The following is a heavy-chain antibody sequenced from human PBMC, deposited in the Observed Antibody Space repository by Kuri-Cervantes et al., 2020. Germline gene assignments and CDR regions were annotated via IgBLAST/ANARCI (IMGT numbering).Heavy chain of an antibody. CDR3: AKDLTFDL. Sequence: GGSLRLSCAASGFTFSSYAMSWARQAPGKGLEWVSEISGSGGDTNYADSVEGRFTISRDNSRSTLTLQMNSLRAEDTAIYFCAKDLTFDLWGQGTLVTVSS. CDR2: ISGSGGDT. V-gene: IGHV3-23*01. CDR1: GFTFSSYA. J-gene: IGHJ4*02.